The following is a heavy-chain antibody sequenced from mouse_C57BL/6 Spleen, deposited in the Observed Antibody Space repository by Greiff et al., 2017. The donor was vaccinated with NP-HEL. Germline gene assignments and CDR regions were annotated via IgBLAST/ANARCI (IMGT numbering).Heavy chain of an antibody. CDR1: GFTFSDYG. J-gene: IGHJ2*01. Sequence: EVQGVESGGGLVKPGGSLKLSCAASGFTFSDYGMHWVRQAPEKGLEWVAYISSGSSTIYYADTVKGRFTISRDNAKNTLFLQMTSLRSEDTAMYYCAREYGGYYFEYWGQSTTLTVSS. D-gene: IGHD5-1*01. V-gene: IGHV5-17*01. CDR3: AREYGGYYFEY. CDR2: ISSGSSTI.